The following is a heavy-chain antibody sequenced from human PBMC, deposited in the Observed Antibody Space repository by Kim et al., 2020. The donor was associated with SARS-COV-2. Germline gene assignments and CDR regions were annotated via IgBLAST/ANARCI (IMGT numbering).Heavy chain of an antibody. Sequence: GGSLRLSCAASGFTFSSYWMTWVRQVPGKRLEWVANIKQDGSEKNYGDSVKGRFTISRGNAKNSLSLQMNSLSAEDTAVYYCARDLSNDYWGQGTLVTVSS. CDR2: IKQDGSEK. J-gene: IGHJ4*02. V-gene: IGHV3-7*01. CDR1: GFTFSSYW. CDR3: ARDLSNDY.